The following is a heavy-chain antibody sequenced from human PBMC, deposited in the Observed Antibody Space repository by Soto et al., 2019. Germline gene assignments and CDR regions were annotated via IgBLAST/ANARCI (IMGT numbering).Heavy chain of an antibody. Sequence: SXKVSFKTSGYTXNAYYMNWVRQAPGQGLEWMGWINPKSCGTLYAQKFQGRVTMTRETSISTAYMELSRLRSDETAVYYCARGGTFAYDTSGYSVYWGQGTLATVS. J-gene: IGHJ4*02. D-gene: IGHD3-22*01. CDR2: INPKSCGT. V-gene: IGHV1-2*02. CDR1: GYTXNAYY. CDR3: ARGGTFAYDTSGYSVY.